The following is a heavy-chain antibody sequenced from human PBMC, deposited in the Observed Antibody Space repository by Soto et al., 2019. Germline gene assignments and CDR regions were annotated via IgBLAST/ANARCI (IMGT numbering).Heavy chain of an antibody. CDR2: IYHSGST. CDR3: ASVRGGYYYAMDV. J-gene: IGHJ6*02. CDR1: GGSISSSNW. D-gene: IGHD3-10*02. V-gene: IGHV4-4*02. Sequence: QVQLQESGPGLVKPSGTLSLTCAVSGGSISSSNWWSWVRQPPGKGLEWIGEIYHSGSTNYTPSLKSRVTLSVDKSKTQFSLKLSSVTAADTAVYYCASVRGGYYYAMDVWGQGTTVTVSS.